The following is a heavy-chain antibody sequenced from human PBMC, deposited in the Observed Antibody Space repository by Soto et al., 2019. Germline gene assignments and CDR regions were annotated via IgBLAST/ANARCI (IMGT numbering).Heavy chain of an antibody. V-gene: IGHV3-74*01. J-gene: IGHJ6*02. D-gene: IGHD3-3*01. Sequence: PGGSLRVSCAASGFSVINYWMNWVRQAPGKGLVWVSHIKSDGTTSYADSVEGRFTVSRDDAKNTFYLQMNGLRAEDTAVYYCAKDRGEEGLKFLEWFGGMDVWGHGTTVTVSS. CDR1: GFSVINYW. CDR3: AKDRGEEGLKFLEWFGGMDV. CDR2: IKSDGTT.